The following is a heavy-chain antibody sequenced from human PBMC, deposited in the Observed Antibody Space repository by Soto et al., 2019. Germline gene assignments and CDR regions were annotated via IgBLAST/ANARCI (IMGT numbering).Heavy chain of an antibody. CDR2: ISGSGGST. CDR1: GFTFSSYA. J-gene: IGHJ4*02. CDR3: AQASVAQQLVRDHFDH. V-gene: IGHV3-23*01. D-gene: IGHD6-13*01. Sequence: GGSLRLSCAASGFTFSSYAMSWVRQATGKGLEWVSAISGSGGSTYYADSLKGRFNISRDHSKNTLYLQMNSLRAEDTAVYYCAQASVAQQLVRDHFDHWGQGTLVTVSS.